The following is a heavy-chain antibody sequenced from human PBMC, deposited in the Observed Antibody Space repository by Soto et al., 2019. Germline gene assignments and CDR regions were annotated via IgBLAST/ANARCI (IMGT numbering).Heavy chain of an antibody. D-gene: IGHD3-16*01. V-gene: IGHV3-48*03. Sequence: EVQLVESGGGLVQPGGSLRLSCAASGIMFSNYEMIWVRQAPGKGLEWLSYISPTGLARYYADSVRGRFTITRDNAKNSLFLQMNYLTAADTSIYYCATYPWGTSIEFWGRGTLVSVSS. CDR1: GIMFSNYE. CDR3: ATYPWGTSIEF. CDR2: ISPTGLAR. J-gene: IGHJ4*02.